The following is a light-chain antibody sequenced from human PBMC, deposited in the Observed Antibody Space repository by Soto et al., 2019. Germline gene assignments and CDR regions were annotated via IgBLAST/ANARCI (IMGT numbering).Light chain of an antibody. J-gene: IGKJ1*01. Sequence: TVMTQSPATLSVSPGERATLSCRASQSVGDNLAWYQRKPGQAPRLLIYGASTRVTGTPPRFSGSGSGRDFPLTISSLQAEDYAVYYWQQYDSWPPATFGQGTRVEI. CDR3: QQYDSWPPAT. CDR2: GAS. CDR1: QSVGDN. V-gene: IGKV3D-15*01.